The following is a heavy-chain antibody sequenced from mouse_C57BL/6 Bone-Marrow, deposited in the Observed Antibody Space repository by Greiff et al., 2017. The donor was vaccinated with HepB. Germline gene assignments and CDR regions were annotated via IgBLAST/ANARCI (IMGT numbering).Heavy chain of an antibody. Sequence: DVMLVESGGGLVQPGESLKLSCESNEYEFPSHDMSWVRKTPEKRLELVAAINSDGGSTYYPDTMERRFIISRDNTKKTLYLQLSSLRSEDTALYYCARRLRPWYFDVWGTGTTVTVSS. D-gene: IGHD2-12*01. V-gene: IGHV5-2*03. CDR1: EYEFPSHD. CDR3: ARRLRPWYFDV. J-gene: IGHJ1*03. CDR2: INSDGGST.